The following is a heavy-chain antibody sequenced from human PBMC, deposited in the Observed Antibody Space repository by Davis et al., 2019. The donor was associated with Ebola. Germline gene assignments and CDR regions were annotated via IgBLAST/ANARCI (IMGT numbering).Heavy chain of an antibody. CDR3: ARTRGVRFLEWLLYGWFDP. V-gene: IGHV1-69*04. Sequence: AASVKVSCKASGGTFSSYAISWVRQAPGQGLEWMGRIIPILGIANYAQKFQGRVTITADESTSTAYMELSSLRSEDTAVYYCARTRGVRFLEWLLYGWFDPWGQGTLVTASS. CDR2: IIPILGIA. J-gene: IGHJ5*02. CDR1: GGTFSSYA. D-gene: IGHD3-3*01.